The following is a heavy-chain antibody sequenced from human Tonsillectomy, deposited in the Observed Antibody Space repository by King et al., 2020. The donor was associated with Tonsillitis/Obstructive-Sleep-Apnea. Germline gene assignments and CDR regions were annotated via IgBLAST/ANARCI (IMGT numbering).Heavy chain of an antibody. Sequence: VQLVESGAEVKKPGESLKISCKGSGYSFDTYYIGWVRQMPGKGLEWMGVIYPGTSQSKYTPSFQGQVTISADVSISTAYLQWSSLKASDTAIYYCARLSITTMMAYNWLDSWGQGTLVTVSS. V-gene: IGHV5-51*01. CDR3: ARLSITTMMAYNWLDS. D-gene: IGHD3-22*01. CDR2: IYPGTSQS. CDR1: GYSFDTYY. J-gene: IGHJ5*01.